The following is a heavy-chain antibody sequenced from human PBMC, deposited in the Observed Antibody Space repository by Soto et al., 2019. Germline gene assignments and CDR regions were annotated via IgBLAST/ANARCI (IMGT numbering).Heavy chain of an antibody. Sequence: GASVKVSCKASGGTFSSYAISWVRQAPGQGLEWMGGIIPIFGTANYAQKFQGRVTITADESTGTAYMELSSLRSEDTAVYYCARGGLRFLEQNWFDPWGQGTLVTVSS. CDR1: GGTFSSYA. CDR2: IIPIFGTA. V-gene: IGHV1-69*13. J-gene: IGHJ5*02. D-gene: IGHD3-3*01. CDR3: ARGGLRFLEQNWFDP.